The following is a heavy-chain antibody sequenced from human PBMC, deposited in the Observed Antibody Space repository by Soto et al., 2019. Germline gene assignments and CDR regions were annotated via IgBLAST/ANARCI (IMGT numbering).Heavy chain of an antibody. D-gene: IGHD1-1*01. CDR1: GFTFSAYG. CDR2: ISNAAISK. CDR3: ARGDWSSGY. J-gene: IGHJ4*02. V-gene: IGHV3-48*01. Sequence: EVKLVESGGRLEQPGGSLRLSCAASGFTFSAYGMNWVRQPPGKGLEWVSYISNAAISKYYADSVKGRFTVSRDNAKGSLYLQMDSLRAEDTAVYYCARGDWSSGYWGQGTLVTVSS.